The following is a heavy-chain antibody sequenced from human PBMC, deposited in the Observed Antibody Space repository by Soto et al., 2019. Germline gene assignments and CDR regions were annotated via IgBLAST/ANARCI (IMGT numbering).Heavy chain of an antibody. CDR3: AGDSIATVTTAFDI. CDR2: ISSSSSYI. CDR1: GFTFSSYS. D-gene: IGHD4-17*01. J-gene: IGHJ3*02. V-gene: IGHV3-21*01. Sequence: GGSLRLSCAASGFTFSSYSMNWVRQAPGKGLEWVSSISSSSSYIYYADSVKGRFTISRDNAKNSLYLQMNSLRAEDTAVYYCAGDSIATVTTAFDIWGQGTMVTVSS.